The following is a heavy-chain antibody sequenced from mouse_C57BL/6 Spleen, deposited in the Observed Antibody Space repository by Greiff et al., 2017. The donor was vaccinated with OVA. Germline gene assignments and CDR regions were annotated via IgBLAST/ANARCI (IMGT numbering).Heavy chain of an antibody. Sequence: EVHLVESGGGLVKPGGSLKLSCAASGFTFSDYGMHWVRQAPEKGLEWVAYISSGSSTIYYADTVKGRFTISRDNAKNTLFLQMTSLRSEDTAMYYCARWGLLLYFDYWGQGTTLTVSS. CDR1: GFTFSDYG. CDR3: ARWGLLLYFDY. D-gene: IGHD2-3*01. J-gene: IGHJ2*01. CDR2: ISSGSSTI. V-gene: IGHV5-17*01.